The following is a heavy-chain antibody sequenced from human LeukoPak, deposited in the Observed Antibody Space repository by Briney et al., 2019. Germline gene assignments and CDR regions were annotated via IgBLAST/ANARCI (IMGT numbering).Heavy chain of an antibody. CDR1: GFTFSSYG. D-gene: IGHD3-22*01. CDR2: ISYDGSNK. CDR3: AKDVDSSGFDY. J-gene: IGHJ4*02. Sequence: TGGSLRLSCAASGFTFSSYGMHWVRQAPGKGLKWVAVISYDGSNKYYADSVKGRFTISRDNSKNTLYLQMNSLRAEDTAVYYCAKDVDSSGFDYWGQGTLVTVSS. V-gene: IGHV3-30*18.